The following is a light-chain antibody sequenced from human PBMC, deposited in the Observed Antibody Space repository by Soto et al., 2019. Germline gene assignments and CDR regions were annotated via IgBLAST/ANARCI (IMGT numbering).Light chain of an antibody. CDR1: SSDVGAYNF. V-gene: IGLV2-14*01. J-gene: IGLJ2*01. CDR2: EVS. Sequence: QSALTQPASVSGSPGQSITISCTGTSSDVGAYNFVSWYQQHPGKAPKLMIYEVSNRPSGVSNRFSGSKSGNTASLTISGLQAEDESYYYCNAYTSTDTLVFGGGTKLTVL. CDR3: NAYTSTDTLV.